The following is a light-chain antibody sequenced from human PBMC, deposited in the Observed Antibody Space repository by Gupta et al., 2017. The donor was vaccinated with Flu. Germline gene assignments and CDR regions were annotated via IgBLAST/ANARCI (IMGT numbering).Light chain of an antibody. J-gene: IGLJ3*02. CDR1: SSDVGGPPY. V-gene: IGLV2-14*01. CDR2: EVR. Sequence: SALTQPASVSGSDGQSITSAGTGTSSDVGGPPYVCWNQQHALKSRKLLIYEVRHRSSGVSKRFSGAKSGNTASLTISGLRAEEEADYYGASYSKTNTPVFGGGTKLSVL. CDR3: ASYSKTNTPV.